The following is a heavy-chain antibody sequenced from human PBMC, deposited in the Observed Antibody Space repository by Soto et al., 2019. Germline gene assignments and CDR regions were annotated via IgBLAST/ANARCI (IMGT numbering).Heavy chain of an antibody. Sequence: VQLLESGGDLVQPGGSLRLSCAASGFTFSTYAMSWVRQAPGKGLEWVSAISVSGGTTYYADSVKGRFTISRDNSKNTLYLQTNSLRVEDTAVYYCVKVGDFGRQTYWGQGTLVTVPS. D-gene: IGHD3-16*01. V-gene: IGHV3-23*01. CDR3: VKVGDFGRQTY. CDR2: ISVSGGTT. J-gene: IGHJ4*02. CDR1: GFTFSTYA.